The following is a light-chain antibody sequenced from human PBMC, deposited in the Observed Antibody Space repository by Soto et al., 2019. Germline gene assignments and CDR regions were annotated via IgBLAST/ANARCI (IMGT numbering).Light chain of an antibody. J-gene: IGKJ2*01. CDR1: QSVSNN. V-gene: IGKV3D-15*01. Sequence: EMVMTQSPATLSVSPGERPTLSCRASQSVSNNLAWYQQRPGQTPRLLIYDASTRATDIPARFSGSGSGTEFTLTISSLQSEDFALYFCQQYHNWPYTFGQGTKLEI. CDR3: QQYHNWPYT. CDR2: DAS.